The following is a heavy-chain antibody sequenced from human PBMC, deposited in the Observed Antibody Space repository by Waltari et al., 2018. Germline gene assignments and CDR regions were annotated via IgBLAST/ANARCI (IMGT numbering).Heavy chain of an antibody. CDR1: GFSFSSYA. Sequence: EVQVLESGGGLVQPGGSLRLSCAASGFSFSSYAVSWVRQAPGKGREWSSAMSGSAGNTYYSDSVKGRFTLSRDNSNNTVYLQMNSLRADDTAVYYCAKGGLSSSWPKNWFDPWGQGTLVTVSS. CDR2: MSGSAGNT. J-gene: IGHJ5*02. CDR3: AKGGLSSSWPKNWFDP. D-gene: IGHD6-19*01. V-gene: IGHV3-23*01.